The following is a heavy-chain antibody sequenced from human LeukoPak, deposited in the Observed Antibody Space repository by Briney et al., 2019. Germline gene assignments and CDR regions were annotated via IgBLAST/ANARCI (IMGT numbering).Heavy chain of an antibody. CDR1: GGTFSSYA. J-gene: IGHJ5*02. V-gene: IGHV1-2*02. CDR2: INPNSGGT. CDR3: ARDLDSSGWYYWFDP. Sequence: ASVNVSCKASGGTFSSYAISWVRQAPGQGLEWTGWINPNSGGTNYAQKFQGRVTMTRDTSISTAYMELSRLRSDDTAVYYCARDLDSSGWYYWFDPWGQGTLVTVSS. D-gene: IGHD6-19*01.